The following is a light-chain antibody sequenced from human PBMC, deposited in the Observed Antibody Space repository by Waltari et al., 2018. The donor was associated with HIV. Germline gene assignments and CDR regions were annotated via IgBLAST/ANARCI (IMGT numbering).Light chain of an antibody. J-gene: IGKJ5*01. Sequence: EIVLTQSPATLSLSPGERATLSCRASQSISTFLAWYQHKPGQAPRLLIYDASKRATDVPARFSGSGSGTDFTLTISSLEPEDFAVYYCQQRSDWPPLTFGQGTRLEIK. V-gene: IGKV3-11*01. CDR1: QSISTF. CDR3: QQRSDWPPLT. CDR2: DAS.